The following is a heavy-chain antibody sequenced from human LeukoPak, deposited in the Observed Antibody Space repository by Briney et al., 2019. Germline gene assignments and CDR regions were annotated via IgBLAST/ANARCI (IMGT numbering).Heavy chain of an antibody. CDR3: ARGPVDAVFGVSTED. Sequence: GASVKVSCKASGYTFTSYDINWVRQATGQGLEWMGWMSPNSGNTGYAQKFQGRVSMTRDTSISTAYMELSSLRSEDTAVYYCARGPVDAVFGVSTEDWGQGTTVTVSS. CDR2: MSPNSGNT. CDR1: GYTFTSYD. V-gene: IGHV1-8*01. D-gene: IGHD3-10*02. J-gene: IGHJ6*02.